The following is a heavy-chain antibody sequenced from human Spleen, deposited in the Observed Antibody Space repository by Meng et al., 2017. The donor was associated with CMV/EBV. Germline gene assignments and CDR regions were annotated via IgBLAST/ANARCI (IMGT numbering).Heavy chain of an antibody. CDR1: GFSFSDYW. CDR3: ARSPGPPGPLDI. J-gene: IGHJ3*02. V-gene: IGHV3-7*01. CDR2: IKRDGSEK. D-gene: IGHD2-2*01. Sequence: GESLKISCAASGFSFSDYWMSWVRQSPGKGLEWVANIKRDGSEKYYVDSVKGRFTISRDNAKNTLYLQMNSLRAEDTAVFYCARSPGPPGPLDIWGQGTMVTVSS.